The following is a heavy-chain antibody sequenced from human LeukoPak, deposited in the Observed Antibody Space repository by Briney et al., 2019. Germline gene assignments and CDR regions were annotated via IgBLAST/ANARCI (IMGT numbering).Heavy chain of an antibody. CDR1: GFTFSSYG. CDR3: AKDRPHYARSGLRHHFDY. Sequence: GGSLRLSCAASGFTFSSYGMSWVRQAPGKGLEWVSAISASGGSTYYADSVKGRFTISRDNSKNTLYLQMNSLRAEDTAEYYCAKDRPHYARSGLRHHFDYWGQGTLVTVSS. D-gene: IGHD3-22*01. V-gene: IGHV3-23*01. CDR2: ISASGGST. J-gene: IGHJ4*02.